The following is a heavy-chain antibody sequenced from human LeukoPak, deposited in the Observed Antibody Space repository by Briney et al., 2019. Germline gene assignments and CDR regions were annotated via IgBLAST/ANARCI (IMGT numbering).Heavy chain of an antibody. J-gene: IGHJ5*02. CDR2: IYSGGST. Sequence: PGGSLRLSCAASGFTVSSNYMSWVRQAPGKGLEWVSAIYSGGSTYYADSVKGRFTISRDNSKNTLYLQMNSLRAEDTAVYYCARVWYSSGLNWFDPWGQGTLVTVSS. D-gene: IGHD6-19*01. CDR3: ARVWYSSGLNWFDP. CDR1: GFTVSSNY. V-gene: IGHV3-53*01.